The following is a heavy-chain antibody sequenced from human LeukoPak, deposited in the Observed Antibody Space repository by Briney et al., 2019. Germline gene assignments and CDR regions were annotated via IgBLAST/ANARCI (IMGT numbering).Heavy chain of an antibody. CDR3: ARDSRYSSGWHFDY. CDR1: GYTFTGYY. CDR2: INPNSGGT. J-gene: IGHJ4*02. Sequence: ASVKVSCKASGYTFTGYYMHWVRQAPGQGLEWMGWINPNSGGTNYAQKLQGRVTMTRDTSISTAYMELSRLRSDDTAVYYCARDSRYSSGWHFDYWGQGTLVTVSS. V-gene: IGHV1-2*02. D-gene: IGHD6-19*01.